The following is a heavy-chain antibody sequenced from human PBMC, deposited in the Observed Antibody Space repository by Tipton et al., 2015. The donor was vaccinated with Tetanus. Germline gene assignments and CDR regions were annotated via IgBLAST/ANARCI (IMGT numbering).Heavy chain of an antibody. Sequence: GLVKPSETLSLTCAVYGASFSDYYWSWIRQAPGKGLEWIGEINHSGNTNHNPSLKSRVTLSVDTSKNQFSLKLNSVTAADTAMYYCVTVNFPNYYLFGMDVWGQGTTVTVSS. V-gene: IGHV4-34*01. J-gene: IGHJ6*02. D-gene: IGHD1-1*01. CDR3: VTVNFPNYYLFGMDV. CDR2: INHSGNT. CDR1: GASFSDYY.